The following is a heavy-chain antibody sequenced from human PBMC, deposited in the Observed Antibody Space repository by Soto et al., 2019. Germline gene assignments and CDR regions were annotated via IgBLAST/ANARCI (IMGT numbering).Heavy chain of an antibody. D-gene: IGHD1-26*01. Sequence: EVQLLESGGGLVQPGGSLRLSCAASGFTFSSYAMSWVRQAPGKGLEWVSAISGSGGSTYYADSVKGRFTISRDNSKNTLYLQMNSLRAEDKAVYYCANGRIVGGLFDYWGQGTLVTVSS. CDR1: GFTFSSYA. CDR2: ISGSGGST. CDR3: ANGRIVGGLFDY. J-gene: IGHJ4*02. V-gene: IGHV3-23*01.